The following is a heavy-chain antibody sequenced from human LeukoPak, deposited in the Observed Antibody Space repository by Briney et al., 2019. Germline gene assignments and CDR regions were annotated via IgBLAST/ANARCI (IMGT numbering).Heavy chain of an antibody. CDR3: ARGRYSSSWYQWYWFDP. CDR1: GGSISSGGYY. V-gene: IGHV4-30-2*01. CDR2: IYHSGST. J-gene: IGHJ5*02. D-gene: IGHD6-13*01. Sequence: SQTLSLTCTVSGGSISSGGYYWSWIRQPPGKGLEWIGYIYHSGSTYYNPSLKSRATISVDTSKNQFSLKLSSVTAADTAVYYCARGRYSSSWYQWYWFDPWGQGTLVTVSS.